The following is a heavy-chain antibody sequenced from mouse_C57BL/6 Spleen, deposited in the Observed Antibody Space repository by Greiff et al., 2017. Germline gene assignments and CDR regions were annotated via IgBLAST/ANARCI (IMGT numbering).Heavy chain of an antibody. CDR3: ARGDGSSYFDY. Sequence: EVKLVESGGNLVKPGGSRNFPGPPSGFTSSSYASSGVRQTPDKRLEWFATISSGGSYTYYPDSVKGRFTISRDNAKNTLYLQMSSLKSEDTAMYYCARGDGSSYFDYWGQGTTLTVSS. CDR1: GFTSSSYA. V-gene: IGHV5-6*02. D-gene: IGHD1-1*01. J-gene: IGHJ2*01. CDR2: ISSGGSYT.